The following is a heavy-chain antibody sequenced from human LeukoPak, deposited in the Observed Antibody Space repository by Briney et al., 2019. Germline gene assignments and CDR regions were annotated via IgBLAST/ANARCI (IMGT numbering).Heavy chain of an antibody. CDR2: IRQDGIEK. V-gene: IGHV3-7*01. D-gene: IGHD4-23*01. CDR1: GSIFSSHW. CDR3: ARAGRSFYGGSSDY. Sequence: PGESLRLSCATSGSIFSSHWMSWVRQAPGKGLEWVAHIRQDGIEKQYLDSVRGRFTISRDSTKNSMYLQMDRLRDEDTAVYYCARAGRSFYGGSSDYWGQGTLVTVSS. J-gene: IGHJ4*02.